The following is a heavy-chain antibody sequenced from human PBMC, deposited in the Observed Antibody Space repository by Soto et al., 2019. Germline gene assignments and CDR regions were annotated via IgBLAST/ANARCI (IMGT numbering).Heavy chain of an antibody. CDR3: ASRYPGTSVYY. D-gene: IGHD1-7*01. CDR2: IYRTGST. Sequence: QVQLQESGPGLVKPSGTLSLTCAVSGGSFTSNNWWTWVRQPPGQGLEWLGEIYRTGSTNYNPSLKSRVTISLDKSENQFSRKVTSLTAADTAVYYCASRYPGTSVYYWGQGTLVTVSS. V-gene: IGHV4-4*02. J-gene: IGHJ4*02. CDR1: GGSFTSNNW.